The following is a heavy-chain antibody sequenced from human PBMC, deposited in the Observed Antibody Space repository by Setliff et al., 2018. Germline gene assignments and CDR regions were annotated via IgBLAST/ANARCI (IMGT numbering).Heavy chain of an antibody. V-gene: IGHV3-15*01. CDR3: TTGSACVGDRFTCTLDD. CDR1: GFTFSNAW. D-gene: IGHD2-21*02. J-gene: IGHJ4*02. Sequence: GGSLRLSCAASGFTFSNAWMRWVRQAPGKGLEWVGRIKSNVDVVTTDYAAPVKCRFTISRDYSRNTLYLQMNSLKSEDTAVYYFTTGSACVGDRFTCTLDDWGPGTLVTVSS. CDR2: IKSNVDVVTT.